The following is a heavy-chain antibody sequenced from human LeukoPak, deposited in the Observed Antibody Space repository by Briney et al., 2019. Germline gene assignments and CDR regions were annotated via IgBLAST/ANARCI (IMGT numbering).Heavy chain of an antibody. V-gene: IGHV5-10-1*01. CDR2: IDPSDSYT. CDR1: GYSFTTYW. CDR3: ARIRGGDGWFDP. J-gene: IGHJ5*02. Sequence: GESLKISCQGSGYSFTTYWISWVRQMPGKGLECMGRIDPSDSYTNYSPSFQGHVTISADRSISTAYLQWRSLKVSDTAVYYCARIRGGDGWFDPWGQGTLVTVSS. D-gene: IGHD2-21*01.